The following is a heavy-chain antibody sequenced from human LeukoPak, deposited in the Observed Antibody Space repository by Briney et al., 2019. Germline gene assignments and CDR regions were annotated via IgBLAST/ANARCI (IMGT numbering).Heavy chain of an antibody. CDR2: IYTTGST. Sequence: SETLSLTCTVSGGSISNYFWSWIRQPAGRGLEGVGRIYTTGSTPYNPSLQSRVTLSGVTSKNQYSLKLQCVAAADTAVDYCARGAATGSSVWFDPWRQGALVTVSS. CDR3: ARGAATGSSVWFDP. CDR1: GGSISNYF. J-gene: IGHJ5*02. V-gene: IGHV4-4*07. D-gene: IGHD3-9*01.